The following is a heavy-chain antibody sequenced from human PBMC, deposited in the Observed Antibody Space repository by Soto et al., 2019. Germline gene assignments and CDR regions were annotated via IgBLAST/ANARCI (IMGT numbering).Heavy chain of an antibody. D-gene: IGHD5-12*01. CDR3: AREGSGYNF. CDR1: GGTFSSFG. Sequence: SVKVSCKASGGTFSSFGISWVRQAPGQGLEWMGGIIPVFGRPNYAQRFRGRLTITADESTNTGYMELIDLRSEDTAVYYCAREGSGYNFWGQGTQVTVSS. CDR2: IIPVFGRP. V-gene: IGHV1-69*13. J-gene: IGHJ1*01.